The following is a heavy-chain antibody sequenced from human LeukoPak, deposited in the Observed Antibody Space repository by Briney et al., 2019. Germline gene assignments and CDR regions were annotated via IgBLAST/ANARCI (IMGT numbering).Heavy chain of an antibody. V-gene: IGHV3-7*01. CDR3: AREPAVSVGPGTWFDP. Sequence: PGGSLRLSCAASRFTFRDYWMSWVRQAPGKGLEWVANIKQDGSDKYYVDSVKGRFTISRDNAKNSLYLQMNSLRAEDTAVYYCAREPAVSVGPGTWFDPWGQGTLVTVSS. CDR1: RFTFRDYW. CDR2: IKQDGSDK. D-gene: IGHD2-2*01. J-gene: IGHJ5*02.